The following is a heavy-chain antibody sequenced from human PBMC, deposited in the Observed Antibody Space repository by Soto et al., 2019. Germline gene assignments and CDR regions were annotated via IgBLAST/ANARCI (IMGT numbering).Heavy chain of an antibody. CDR2: INHSGST. D-gene: IGHD5-12*01. CDR3: ARGQEVAKWLRPFYFDY. V-gene: IGHV4-34*01. J-gene: IGHJ4*02. CDR1: GGSFSGYY. Sequence: SETLSLTCAVYGGSFSGYYWSWIRQPPGKGLEWIGEINHSGSTNYNPSLKSRVTISVDTSKNQFSLKLSSVTAADTAVYYCARGQEVAKWLRPFYFDYWGQGTLVTVSS.